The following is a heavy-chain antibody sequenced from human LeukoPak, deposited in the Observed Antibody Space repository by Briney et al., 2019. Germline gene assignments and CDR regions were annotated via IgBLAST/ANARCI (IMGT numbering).Heavy chain of an antibody. D-gene: IGHD6-19*01. CDR3: AKVGSSGWYEDYFDY. CDR1: GFTFSSYA. Sequence: GGSLRLSCAASGFTFSSYAMSWVRQAPGKGLEWVSAISGSGGSTYYADSVKGRFTISRDNAKNSLYLQMNSLRAEDTALYYCAKVGSSGWYEDYFDYWGQGTLVTVSS. J-gene: IGHJ4*02. V-gene: IGHV3-23*01. CDR2: ISGSGGST.